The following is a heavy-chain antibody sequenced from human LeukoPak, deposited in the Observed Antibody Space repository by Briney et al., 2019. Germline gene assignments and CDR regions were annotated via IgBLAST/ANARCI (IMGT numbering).Heavy chain of an antibody. CDR2: IYSGGST. Sequence: PGGSLRLSCAASGFTFSSNGMSWVRQAPGKGLEWVSVIYSGGSTYYADSVKGRFTISRDNSKNTLYLQMNSLRAEDTAVYYCANAKNTVNYWGQGTLVTVSS. V-gene: IGHV3-66*01. CDR3: ANAKNTVNY. CDR1: GFTFSSNG. J-gene: IGHJ4*02. D-gene: IGHD1/OR15-1a*01.